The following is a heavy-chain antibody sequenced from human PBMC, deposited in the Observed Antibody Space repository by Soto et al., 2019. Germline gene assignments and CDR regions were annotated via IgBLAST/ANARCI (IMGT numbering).Heavy chain of an antibody. Sequence: PSETLSLTCAVSSGSISSSNWWSWVRQPPGKGLEWIGEIYHSGSTNYNPSLKSRVTISVDKSKNQFSLKLSSVTAADTAVYYCARAVVVAARFYYYMDVWGKGTTVTVSS. CDR2: IYHSGST. V-gene: IGHV4-4*02. CDR1: SGSISSSNW. D-gene: IGHD2-15*01. CDR3: ARAVVVAARFYYYMDV. J-gene: IGHJ6*03.